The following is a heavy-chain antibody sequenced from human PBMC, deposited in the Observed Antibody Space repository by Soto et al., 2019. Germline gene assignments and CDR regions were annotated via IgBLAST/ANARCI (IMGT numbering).Heavy chain of an antibody. J-gene: IGHJ6*03. D-gene: IGHD3-3*01. CDR3: ARGGNYDFWSGYYYYMYV. CDR2: IYYSGST. Sequence: PSETLSLTCTVSGGSISSYYWSWIRQPPGKGLEWIGYIYYSGSTNYNPSLKSRVTISVDTSKNQFSLKLSSVTAADTAVYYCARGGNYDFWSGYYYYMYVWGKGTTVTVSS. V-gene: IGHV4-59*01. CDR1: GGSISSYY.